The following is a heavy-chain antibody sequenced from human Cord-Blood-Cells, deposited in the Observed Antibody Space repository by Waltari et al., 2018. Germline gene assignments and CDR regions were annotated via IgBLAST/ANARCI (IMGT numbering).Heavy chain of an antibody. Sequence: QVQLVESGGGVVQPGRSLRLSCAASGFTFSSYGMHWVRQAPGKGLEWVAVIWYDGSKKYYADSVKGRFTISRDNSKNTLYLQMNSLRAEDTAVYYCARDFYSNYYYYGMDVWGQGTTVTVSS. D-gene: IGHD4-4*01. V-gene: IGHV3-33*01. CDR3: ARDFYSNYYYYGMDV. J-gene: IGHJ6*02. CDR1: GFTFSSYG. CDR2: IWYDGSKK.